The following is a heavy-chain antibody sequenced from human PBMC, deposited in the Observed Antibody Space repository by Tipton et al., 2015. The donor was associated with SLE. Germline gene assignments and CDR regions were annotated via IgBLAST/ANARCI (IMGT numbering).Heavy chain of an antibody. J-gene: IGHJ4*02. V-gene: IGHV1-2*02. CDR2: INPNSGGT. Sequence: QVQLVQSWAEVKKPGASVKVSCKASGYTFTGYYMHWVRQAPGQGLEWMGWINPNSGGTNYAQKFQGRVTMTRDTSISTAYMELSRLRSDDTAVYYCARWYEQWLDGVRDYFDYWGQGTLVTVSS. D-gene: IGHD6-19*01. CDR3: ARWYEQWLDGVRDYFDY. CDR1: GYTFTGYY.